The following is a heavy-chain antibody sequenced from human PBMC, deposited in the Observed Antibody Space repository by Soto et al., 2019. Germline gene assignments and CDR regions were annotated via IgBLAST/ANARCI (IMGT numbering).Heavy chain of an antibody. J-gene: IGHJ4*02. CDR3: AKDWDYYGSGSYRG. V-gene: IGHV3-23*01. Sequence: GGSLRLSCAASGFTFSSYAMSWVRQAPGKGLEWVSAISGSGGSTYYADSVKGRFTISRDNSKNTLYLRMNSLRAEDTAVYYCAKDWDYYGSGSYRGWGQGTLVTVSS. CDR2: ISGSGGST. D-gene: IGHD3-10*01. CDR1: GFTFSSYA.